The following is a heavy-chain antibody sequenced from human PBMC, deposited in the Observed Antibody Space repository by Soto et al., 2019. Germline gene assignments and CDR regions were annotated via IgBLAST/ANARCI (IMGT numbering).Heavy chain of an antibody. D-gene: IGHD3-22*01. J-gene: IGHJ4*02. V-gene: IGHV3-74*03. CDR1: GFPFSRYW. CDR2: INQDGSSI. CDR3: ANIPSALITMIVVVITQMVYFYS. Sequence: GGSLRLSCAASGFPFSRYWMHWVRQAPGKGLVWVSRINQDGSSITYADSVKGRFTVSRDNDKNTLYLQMNSLRAEDTAVYYCANIPSALITMIVVVITQMVYFYSWGQGTLVT.